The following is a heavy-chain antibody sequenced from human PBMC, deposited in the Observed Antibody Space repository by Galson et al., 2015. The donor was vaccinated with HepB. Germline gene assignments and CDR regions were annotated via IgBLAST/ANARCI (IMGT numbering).Heavy chain of an antibody. CDR3: ARSVVMVAASDY. J-gene: IGHJ4*02. CDR2: MNPNSGNT. CDR1: GSTFTSYD. V-gene: IGHV1-8*01. Sequence: SVKVSCKASGSTFTSYDINWVRQATGQGLEWMGWMNPNSGNTGYAQKFQGRVTMTRNTSISTAYMELSRLRSDDTAVYYCARSVVMVAASDYWGQGTLVTVSS. D-gene: IGHD2-15*01.